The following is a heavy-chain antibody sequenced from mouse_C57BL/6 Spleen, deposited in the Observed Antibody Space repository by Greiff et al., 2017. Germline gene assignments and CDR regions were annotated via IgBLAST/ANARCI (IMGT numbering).Heavy chain of an antibody. J-gene: IGHJ4*01. CDR3: ARWERAMDY. V-gene: IGHV1-7*01. CDR1: GYTFTSYW. D-gene: IGHD4-1*01. CDR2: INPSSGYT. Sequence: VQVVESGAELVKPGASVKLSCKASGYTFTSYWMHWVKQRPGQGLEWIGYINPSSGYTKYNQKFKDKATLTADKSSSTAYMQLSSLTYADSAVYCCARWERAMDYWGQGTSVTVSS.